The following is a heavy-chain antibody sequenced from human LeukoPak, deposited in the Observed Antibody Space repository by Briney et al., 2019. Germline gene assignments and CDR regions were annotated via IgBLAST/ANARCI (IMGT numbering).Heavy chain of an antibody. J-gene: IGHJ6*02. D-gene: IGHD2-2*01. V-gene: IGHV4-34*01. CDR2: INHSGST. CDR3: ALYCSSTSCYLYYGMDV. Sequence: SETLSLTCAVYGGSFSGYYWSWIRQPPGKGLEWIGEINHSGSTNYNPSLKSRVTISVDTSKNQFSLKLSSVTAADTAVYYCALYCSSTSCYLYYGMDVWGQGTTVTVSS. CDR1: GGSFSGYY.